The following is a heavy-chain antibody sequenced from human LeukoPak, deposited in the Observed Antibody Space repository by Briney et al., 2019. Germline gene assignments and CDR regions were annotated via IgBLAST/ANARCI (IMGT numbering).Heavy chain of an antibody. D-gene: IGHD2-2*01. Sequence: ASVQVSCKVSGYTLTELSMHWVRQAPGKGLEWMGGFDPEDGETIYAQKFQGRVTMTRDTSISTAYTELSRLRSDDTAVYYCARDYCSSTSCLFDYWGQGTLVTVST. CDR3: ARDYCSSTSCLFDY. CDR1: GYTLTELS. J-gene: IGHJ4*02. CDR2: FDPEDGET. V-gene: IGHV1-24*01.